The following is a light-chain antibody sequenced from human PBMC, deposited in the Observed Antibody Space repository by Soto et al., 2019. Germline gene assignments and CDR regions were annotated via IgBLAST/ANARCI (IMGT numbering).Light chain of an antibody. CDR1: SSDVGGYKH. V-gene: IGLV2-14*01. CDR3: SSYRSGATLV. J-gene: IGLJ2*01. Sequence: QSALTQPASVSGSPGQSITISCTGTSSDVGGYKHVAWYQQHPGKPPKLMIYEVSNRPSGVSNRFSASKSGNTASLTISGLQAEDEADYFCSSYRSGATLVFGGGTRLTVL. CDR2: EVS.